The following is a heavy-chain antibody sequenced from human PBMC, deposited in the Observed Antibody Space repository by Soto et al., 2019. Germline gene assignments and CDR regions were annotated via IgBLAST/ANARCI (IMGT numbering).Heavy chain of an antibody. D-gene: IGHD3-3*02. CDR2: IKSQNDGGTT. Sequence: EVHLVESGGGLMQPGESLRLSCAASGFTFSSAWFNWVRQAPGKGLEWVGRIKSQNDGGTTDYAAPVRDRFIISKDDSINTLYLQMNSLQTEDTGVYFCTADLPAFIPQVDSWGQGTLVTVSS. CDR3: TADLPAFIPQVDS. J-gene: IGHJ4*02. CDR1: GFTFSSAW. V-gene: IGHV3-15*07.